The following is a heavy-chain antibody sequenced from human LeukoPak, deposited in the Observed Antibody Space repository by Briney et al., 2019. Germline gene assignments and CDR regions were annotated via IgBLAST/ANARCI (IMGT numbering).Heavy chain of an antibody. D-gene: IGHD4/OR15-4a*01. V-gene: IGHV4-59*01. CDR3: ARGGAIAGASANPDH. Sequence: PSETLSLTCTVSGGSISSYYWSWIRQPPGKGLEWIGYIYYSGSTNYNPSLKSRVTISVDTSKNQFSLKLSSVTAADTAVYYCARGGAIAGASANPDHWGQGTLVTVSS. CDR1: GGSISSYY. CDR2: IYYSGST. J-gene: IGHJ4*02.